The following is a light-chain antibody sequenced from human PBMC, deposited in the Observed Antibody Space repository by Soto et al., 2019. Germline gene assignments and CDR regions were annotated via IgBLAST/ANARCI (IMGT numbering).Light chain of an antibody. CDR3: QQYGSWT. V-gene: IGKV3-20*01. CDR2: GTS. Sequence: EIVLTQSPGTLSVSPGERATLSCRASQTISSDYLAWYQQKPGQAPSLLIYGTSSRATGITDRFSGSGSGKDFTLTISRLEPGDAAIYYCQQYGSWTFGQGTKVEIK. CDR1: QTISSDY. J-gene: IGKJ1*01.